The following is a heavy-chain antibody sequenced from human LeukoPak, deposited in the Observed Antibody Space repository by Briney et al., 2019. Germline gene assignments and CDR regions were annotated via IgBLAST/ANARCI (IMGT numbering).Heavy chain of an antibody. CDR3: ARALDSSSSRYQAFEY. D-gene: IGHD2-2*01. CDR1: GFTFSSYW. V-gene: IGHV3-7*01. J-gene: IGHJ4*02. CDR2: IKQDESEK. Sequence: GGSLRLSCATSGFTFSSYWMSWVRQAPGKGLGWVANIKQDESEKYYVDSVKGRFTISRDNAKNSLYLQMNNLRAEDTAVYYCARALDSSSSRYQAFEYWGQGTLVTVSS.